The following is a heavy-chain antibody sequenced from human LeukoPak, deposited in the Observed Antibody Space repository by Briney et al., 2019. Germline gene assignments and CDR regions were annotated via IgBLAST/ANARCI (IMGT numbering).Heavy chain of an antibody. CDR3: AKDHAYYGSGSYYLD. CDR2: IWYDGSSK. Sequence: PGRSLRLSCAASGFTFSSYGMHWVRQAPGKGLDWVAVIWYDGSSKYYADSVKGRFTISRDNSKNMLYLQMNSLRAEDTAVYYCAKDHAYYGSGSYYLDWGQRTLVTVSS. J-gene: IGHJ4*02. V-gene: IGHV3-33*06. CDR1: GFTFSSYG. D-gene: IGHD3-10*01.